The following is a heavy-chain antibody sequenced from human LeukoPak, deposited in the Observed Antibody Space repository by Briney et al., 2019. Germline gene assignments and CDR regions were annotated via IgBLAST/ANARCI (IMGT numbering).Heavy chain of an antibody. V-gene: IGHV1-2*06. CDR2: INPNSGGT. CDR1: GYTFTGYY. J-gene: IGHJ4*02. Sequence: ASVKVSCKASGYTFTGYYMHWVRQAPGQGLEWIGRINPNSGGTNYAQKFQGRVTMTRDTSISTAYMELSRLRSDDTAVYYCAAVGCSSTSCYGGGYWGQGTLVTVSS. CDR3: AAVGCSSTSCYGGGY. D-gene: IGHD2-2*01.